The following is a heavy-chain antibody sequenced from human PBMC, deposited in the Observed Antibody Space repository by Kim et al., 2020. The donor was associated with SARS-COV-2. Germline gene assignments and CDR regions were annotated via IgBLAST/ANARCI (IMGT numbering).Heavy chain of an antibody. Sequence: SETLSLTCTVSGGSISSGGYYWSWIRQHPGKGLEWIGYIYYSGSTYYNPSLKSRVTISVDKSKNQFSLKLSSVTAADTAVYYCARAPGRYYYDSQWFDPWGQGTLVTVSS. J-gene: IGHJ5*02. D-gene: IGHD3-22*01. CDR2: IYYSGST. CDR1: GGSISSGGYY. V-gene: IGHV4-31*03. CDR3: ARAPGRYYYDSQWFDP.